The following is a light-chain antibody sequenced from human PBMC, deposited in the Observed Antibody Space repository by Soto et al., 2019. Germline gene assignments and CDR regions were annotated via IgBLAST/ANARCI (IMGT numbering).Light chain of an antibody. CDR1: QSISTY. V-gene: IGKV1-33*01. CDR3: RQYGDLPPT. J-gene: IGKJ5*01. Sequence: DIMLTQSPSSLSASLGDRVTITCRASQSISTYLNWYQQKPGTAPKLLIYASYTLQSGVPSRFSGRGSGSDFTFTISSLQPEDIATYYCRQYGDLPPTFGQGTRLEIK. CDR2: ASY.